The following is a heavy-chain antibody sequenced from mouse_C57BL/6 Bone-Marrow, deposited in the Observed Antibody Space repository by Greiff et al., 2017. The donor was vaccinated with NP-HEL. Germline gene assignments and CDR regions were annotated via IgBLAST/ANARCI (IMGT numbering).Heavy chain of an antibody. CDR1: GFTFSDFY. Sequence: EVKLMESGGGLVQSGRSLRLSCATSGFTFSDFYMEWVRQAPGKGLAWIAASRNKANDYPTEYSASVKGGFIVSWDTSQSILYLQMNALSAEYTAIYYCARGLTGTLYWYFDVWGTGTTVTVSS. CDR3: ARGLTGTLYWYFDV. V-gene: IGHV7-1*01. CDR2: SRNKANDYPT. D-gene: IGHD4-1*01. J-gene: IGHJ1*03.